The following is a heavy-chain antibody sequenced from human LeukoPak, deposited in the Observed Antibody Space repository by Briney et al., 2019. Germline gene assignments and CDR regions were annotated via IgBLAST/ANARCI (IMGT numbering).Heavy chain of an antibody. J-gene: IGHJ4*02. D-gene: IGHD2-15*01. CDR3: AKETVVVRALDY. CDR2: ISGSGGST. Sequence: SGGSLRLSCAASGFTFSSYAMSWVRQAPGKGLEWVSAISGSGGSTYYADSVQGRFTISRDNSQNTLYLQMNSLSAEDTAVYFCAKETVVVRALDYWGQGALVTVSS. CDR1: GFTFSSYA. V-gene: IGHV3-23*01.